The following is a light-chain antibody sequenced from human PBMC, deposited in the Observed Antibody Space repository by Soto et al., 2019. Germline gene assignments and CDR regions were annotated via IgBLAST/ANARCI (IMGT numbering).Light chain of an antibody. V-gene: IGKV3-20*01. Sequence: EIVLTPSPGTLFLSPGERATLSCRASQSISSSYLAWYQQRPGQAPRPLIYGASSSAIGIPDRFSGSGSGTDFTLTISRLEPEDFAVYYCQQYGSSPWTFGQGTKVDIK. CDR3: QQYGSSPWT. CDR2: GAS. CDR1: QSISSSY. J-gene: IGKJ1*01.